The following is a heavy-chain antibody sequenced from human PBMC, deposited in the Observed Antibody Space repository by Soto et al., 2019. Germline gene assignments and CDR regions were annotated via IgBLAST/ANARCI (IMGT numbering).Heavy chain of an antibody. CDR3: ARDLMVYGPGV. D-gene: IGHD2-8*01. CDR1: TFTFSSYS. V-gene: IGHV3-48*01. CDR2: ITSSGEIT. Sequence: PGGPLRLSCAASTFTFSSYSMNWVRQAPGKGLEWISYITSSGEITDYADSVKGRFTIPRDNAKNSLYLQMNSLRAEDTAVYYCARDLMVYGPGVWGKGTTVTVSS. J-gene: IGHJ6*04.